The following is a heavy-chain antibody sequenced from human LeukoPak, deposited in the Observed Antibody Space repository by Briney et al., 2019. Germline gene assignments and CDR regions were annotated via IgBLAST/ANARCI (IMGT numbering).Heavy chain of an antibody. J-gene: IGHJ4*02. CDR1: GGSISSGGYY. V-gene: IGHV4-31*03. CDR2: IYYSGST. CDR3: ARDGVVRGAPDY. D-gene: IGHD3-10*01. Sequence: PSETLSLTCTVSGGSISSGGYYWSWIRQHPGKGLEWIGYIYYSGSTYYNPSLKSRVTISVDTSKNQFSLKLSSVTAADTAVYYCARDGVVRGAPDYWGQGTLVTVSS.